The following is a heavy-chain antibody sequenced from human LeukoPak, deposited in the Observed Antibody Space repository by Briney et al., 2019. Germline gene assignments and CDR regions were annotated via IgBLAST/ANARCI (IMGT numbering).Heavy chain of an antibody. V-gene: IGHV1-69*05. CDR1: GGTCSSYA. CDR3: ARDSGLGYSSSLGDY. D-gene: IGHD6-13*01. Sequence: GSSVKVSCKASGGTCSSYAISWVRQAPGQGLEWMGRIIPIFGTANYAQKFQGRVTITTDESTSTAYMELSSLRSEDTAVYYCARDSGLGYSSSLGDYWGQGTLVTVSS. J-gene: IGHJ4*02. CDR2: IIPIFGTA.